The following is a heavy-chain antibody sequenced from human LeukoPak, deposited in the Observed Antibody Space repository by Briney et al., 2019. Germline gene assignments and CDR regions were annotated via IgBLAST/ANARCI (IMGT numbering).Heavy chain of an antibody. Sequence: ASVKVSCKASGYTFTGYYMHWVRQAPGQGLEWMGWINPNSGGTNYAQKFQGRVTMTRDTSTSTAYMELSRLRSDDTAVYYCARVDAIVATTPDYWGQGTLVTVSS. CDR3: ARVDAIVATTPDY. V-gene: IGHV1-2*02. D-gene: IGHD5-12*01. J-gene: IGHJ4*02. CDR1: GYTFTGYY. CDR2: INPNSGGT.